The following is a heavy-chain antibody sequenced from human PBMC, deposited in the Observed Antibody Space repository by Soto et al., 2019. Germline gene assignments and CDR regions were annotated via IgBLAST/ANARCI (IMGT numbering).Heavy chain of an antibody. CDR1: GETFSSYA. CDR2: IIPILGTP. CDR3: ARERSRYDRSGYYRPDY. Sequence: GASGKVSCKASGETFSSYAISWVRQAPGQGLEWMGGIIPILGTPNYARKFQGRVTITADKSTSTAYMELSSLRSEDTAVYYCARERSRYDRSGYYRPDYWGQATLVTAS. D-gene: IGHD3-22*01. V-gene: IGHV1-69*10. J-gene: IGHJ4*02.